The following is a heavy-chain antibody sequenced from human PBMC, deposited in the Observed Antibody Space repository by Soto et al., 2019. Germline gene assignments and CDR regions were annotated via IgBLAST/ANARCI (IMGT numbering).Heavy chain of an antibody. J-gene: IGHJ4*02. D-gene: IGHD2-21*01. CDR2: ISTSSSYA. CDR3: ARADAIWIAAFDY. CDR1: GFTFSDYY. Sequence: QVQLVDSGGGLVKPGGSLRLSCAASGFTFSDYYMAWIRQAPGKGLEWVSYISTSSSYANHADSVKGRFTISRDNAKNSLYLQMDSLRAEDTGVYYCARADAIWIAAFDYWGQGTLVTVSS. V-gene: IGHV3-11*06.